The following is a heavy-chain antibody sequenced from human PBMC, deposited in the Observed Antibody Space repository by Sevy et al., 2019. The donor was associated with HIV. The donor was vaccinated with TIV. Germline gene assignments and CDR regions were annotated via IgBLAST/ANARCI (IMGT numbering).Heavy chain of an antibody. Sequence: GESLKISCAASGFTFSSYEMSWVRQAPGKGLEWVSYISNSGTTIYYSASVKGRFTISRDNARNSLYLQMNSLRAEDTAIYYCARDLPPSATTVAHFDCWGQGTLVTVSS. CDR2: ISNSGTTI. CDR3: ARDLPPSATTVAHFDC. D-gene: IGHD4-17*01. J-gene: IGHJ4*02. CDR1: GFTFSSYE. V-gene: IGHV3-48*03.